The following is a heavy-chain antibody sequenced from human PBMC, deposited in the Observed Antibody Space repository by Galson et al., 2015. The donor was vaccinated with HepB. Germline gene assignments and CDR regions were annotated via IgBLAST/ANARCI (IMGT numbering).Heavy chain of an antibody. CDR3: VRVVEGGDPGA. CDR2: IWYDGSNK. Sequence: SLRLSCAASGFTFSSYGMHWVRQAPGKGLEWVAVIWYDGSNKYYADSVKGRFTISRDNSKNTLYLQMNSPRAEDTALYYCVRVVEGGDPGAWGQGPLFP. V-gene: IGHV3-33*01. CDR1: GFTFSSYG. D-gene: IGHD2-21*02. J-gene: IGHJ5*02.